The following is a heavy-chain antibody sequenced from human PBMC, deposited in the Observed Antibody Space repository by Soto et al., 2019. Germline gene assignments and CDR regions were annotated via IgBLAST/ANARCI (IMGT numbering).Heavy chain of an antibody. V-gene: IGHV4-4*02. CDR3: ASVRQGCSANNCYFDP. CDR2: GNISGHS. J-gene: IGHJ5*01. CDR1: GGSVRAPDW. Sequence: QVHLQESGPGLVAPSGTLSLTCTLSGGSVRAPDWWNWVRQSPDKGPEWIAEGNISGHSNYTPSLRSRVSVSIASSTTHFYLHLNSVTAPDTAIYYCASVRQGCSANNCYFDPWGPGTQVTISS. D-gene: IGHD1-1*01.